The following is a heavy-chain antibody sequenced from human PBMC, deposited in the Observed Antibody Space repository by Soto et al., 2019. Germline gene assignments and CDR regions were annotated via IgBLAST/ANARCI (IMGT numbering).Heavy chain of an antibody. CDR2: IIPIFGTA. V-gene: IGHV1-69*13. CDR3: AREAVAGTGYFDY. CDR1: GGTFSSYA. D-gene: IGHD6-19*01. J-gene: IGHJ4*02. Sequence: SVKVSCKASGGTFSSYAISWVRQAPGQGLEWMGGIIPIFGTANYAQKFQGRVTITADESTSTAYMELSSLRSEDTAVYYCAREAVAGTGYFDYWGQGTLVTVSS.